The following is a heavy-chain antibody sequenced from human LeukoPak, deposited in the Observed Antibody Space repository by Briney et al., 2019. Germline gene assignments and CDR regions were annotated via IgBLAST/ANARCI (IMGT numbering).Heavy chain of an antibody. D-gene: IGHD3-10*01. V-gene: IGHV3-11*04. CDR2: ISSSGSTR. Sequence: PGGSLRLSCAASGFTLSDYYMSWIRQAPGKGLEWISFISSSGSTRYYTDSVKGRFTISRDTTKNSLHLQMNSLRAEDTAIYYCARERTPKHYYGSGSYDRYFDHWGQGALVTVSS. CDR3: ARERTPKHYYGSGSYDRYFDH. J-gene: IGHJ4*02. CDR1: GFTLSDYY.